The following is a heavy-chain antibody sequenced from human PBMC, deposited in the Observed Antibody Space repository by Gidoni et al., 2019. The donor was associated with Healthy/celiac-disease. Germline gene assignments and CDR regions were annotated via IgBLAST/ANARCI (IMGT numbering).Heavy chain of an antibody. CDR1: GFTFSSYG. Sequence: QVQLVESGGGVVQPGRSLRLSCAASGFTFSSYGMHWVRQAPGKGLEWVAVIWYDGSNKYYADSVKGRFTISRDNSKNTLYLQMNSLRAEDTAVYYCARDLGITMMRFDYWGQGTLVTVSS. CDR3: ARDLGITMMRFDY. D-gene: IGHD3-22*01. V-gene: IGHV3-33*01. J-gene: IGHJ4*02. CDR2: IWYDGSNK.